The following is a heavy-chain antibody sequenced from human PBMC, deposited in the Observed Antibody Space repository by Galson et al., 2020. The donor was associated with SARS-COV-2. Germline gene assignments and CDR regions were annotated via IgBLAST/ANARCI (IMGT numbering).Heavy chain of an antibody. Sequence: GESLKISCGASGFTFSNHAMSWVRQAPGKGLEWVSGISGSGGNTYYADSVKGRFTISRDNSKNTRYLQMNSLRAEDTALYYCAKAPNSGNYGLSYYYFLGMDVWGQGTTVTVSS. CDR2: ISGSGGNT. CDR1: GFTFSNHA. CDR3: AKAPNSGNYGLSYYYFLGMDV. V-gene: IGHV3-23*01. J-gene: IGHJ6*02. D-gene: IGHD1-26*01.